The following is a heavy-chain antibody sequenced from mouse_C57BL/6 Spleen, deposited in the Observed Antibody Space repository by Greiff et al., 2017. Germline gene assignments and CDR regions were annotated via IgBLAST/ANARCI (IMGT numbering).Heavy chain of an antibody. CDR3: ERDSGYGYDRYYFGY. D-gene: IGHD2-2*01. J-gene: IGHJ2*01. CDR2: INYDGSST. Sequence: EVMLVESEGGLVQPGSSMKLSCTASGFTFSDYYMAWVRQGPEKGLEWIANINYDGSSTYYLDSLKSRFIFSRDNAKNILYLQMSSLKSEDTATYYCERDSGYGYDRYYFGYWGQGTTLTVSS. CDR1: GFTFSDYY. V-gene: IGHV5-16*01.